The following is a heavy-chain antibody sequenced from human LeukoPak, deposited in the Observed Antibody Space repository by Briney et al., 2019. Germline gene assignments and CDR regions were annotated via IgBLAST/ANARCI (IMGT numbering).Heavy chain of an antibody. Sequence: ASVTVSCKASGYTFTSYGISWVRQAPRQGLEWMGWISAYNGNTNYAQKLQGRVTMTTDTSTSTAYMELRSLRSDDTAVYYCAREGAYYGSGTNQYFDYWGQGTLVTVSS. V-gene: IGHV1-18*01. D-gene: IGHD3-10*01. CDR2: ISAYNGNT. CDR1: GYTFTSYG. CDR3: AREGAYYGSGTNQYFDY. J-gene: IGHJ4*02.